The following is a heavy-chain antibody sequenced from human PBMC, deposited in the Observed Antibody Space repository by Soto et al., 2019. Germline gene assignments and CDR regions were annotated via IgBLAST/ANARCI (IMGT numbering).Heavy chain of an antibody. D-gene: IGHD3-9*01. CDR2: LYFSGST. V-gene: IGHV4-61*08. J-gene: IGHJ3*02. CDR1: GGPINSPDYY. Sequence: SETLSLTCNVSGGPINSPDYYRSWIRQSPGKGLEWIGYLYFSGSTQYNPSLRTPVTISVDTSKNQFSLKLSSVTAADTAVYYCAREGDGVGLRYFDWPNDAFDIWGQGTMVTVS. CDR3: AREGDGVGLRYFDWPNDAFDI.